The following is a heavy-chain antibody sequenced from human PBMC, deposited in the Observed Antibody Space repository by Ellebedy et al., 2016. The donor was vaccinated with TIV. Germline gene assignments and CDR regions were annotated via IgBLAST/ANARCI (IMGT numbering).Heavy chain of an antibody. CDR3: ARAIYGASYL. J-gene: IGHJ2*01. CDR1: GFTLNNYW. V-gene: IGHV3-7*01. Sequence: GGSLRLSCTASGFTLNNYWMTWVRQAPRKGLEWVANINEDGTKKHYVDSVRGRFTISRDYAGNSLFLQMNSLGAEDTAVYYCARAIYGASYLWGRGTLVTVSS. D-gene: IGHD4-17*01. CDR2: INEDGTKK.